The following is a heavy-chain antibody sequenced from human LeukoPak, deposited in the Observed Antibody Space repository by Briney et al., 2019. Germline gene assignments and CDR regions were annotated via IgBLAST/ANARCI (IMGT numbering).Heavy chain of an antibody. V-gene: IGHV1-2*02. J-gene: IGHJ4*02. Sequence: ASVKVSCKASGYXFTGYYIHWVRQAPGQGLEWMGWINPNSGGTNYAQKFQGRVTMTRDTSISTAYMELSRLRSDDTAVYYCASLFYDYVWGSYPNDYWGQGTLVTVSS. CDR3: ASLFYDYVWGSYPNDY. CDR2: INPNSGGT. D-gene: IGHD3-16*02. CDR1: GYXFTGYY.